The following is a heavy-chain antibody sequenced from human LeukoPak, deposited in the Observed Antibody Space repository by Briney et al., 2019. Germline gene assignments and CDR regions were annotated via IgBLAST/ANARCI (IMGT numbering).Heavy chain of an antibody. V-gene: IGHV1-8*03. D-gene: IGHD6-13*01. CDR3: ARGHVAAAGSQSGAFDI. J-gene: IGHJ3*02. Sequence: ASVRVSCKASGYTFTSYDINWVRQATGQGLEWMGWMTPNSGNTGYAQKFQGRVTITRNTSISTAYMELSSLRSEDTAVYYCARGHVAAAGSQSGAFDIWGQGTMVTVSS. CDR2: MTPNSGNT. CDR1: GYTFTSYD.